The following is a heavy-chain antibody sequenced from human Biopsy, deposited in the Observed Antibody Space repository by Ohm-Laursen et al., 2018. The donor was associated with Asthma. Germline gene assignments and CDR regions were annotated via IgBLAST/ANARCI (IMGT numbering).Heavy chain of an antibody. Sequence: GQTLSLTCAVSRFTYEMHWVRQAPGKGLEWVSVIYSGGTSHTADSVRGRFTISRDYSKNTLYLQMHSLRAEDTAVYYCARGDSSNWSHYYFDYWGQGTLVTVSS. J-gene: IGHJ4*02. CDR3: ARGDSSNWSHYYFDY. V-gene: IGHV3-53*01. CDR1: RFTYE. CDR2: IYSGGTS. D-gene: IGHD3-22*01.